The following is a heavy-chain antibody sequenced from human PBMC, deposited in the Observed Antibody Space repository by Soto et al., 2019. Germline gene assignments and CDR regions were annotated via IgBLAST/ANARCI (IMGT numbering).Heavy chain of an antibody. J-gene: IGHJ4*02. CDR3: AKAFCTGTSCYLLHY. CDR2: ISSSGGST. V-gene: IGHV3-23*01. D-gene: IGHD2-2*01. CDR1: GFTFSSYA. Sequence: PGGSLRLSCAASGFTFSSYAMNWVRQAPGKGLEWVSGISSSGGSTYYADSVKGRFTISRDNSKNTLYLQMNSLRGEDTALYYCAKAFCTGTSCYLLHYWGQGTLVTVSS.